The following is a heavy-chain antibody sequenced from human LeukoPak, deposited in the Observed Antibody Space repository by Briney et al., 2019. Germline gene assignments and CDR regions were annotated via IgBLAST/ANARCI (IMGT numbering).Heavy chain of an antibody. Sequence: SETLSLTYAVYGGSFSGYYWSWIRQPPGKGLEWIGEINHSGSTNYNPSLKSRVTISVDTSKNQFSLKLSSVTAADTAVYYCARGFVVVVPAAIGGNWFDPWGQGTLVTVSS. CDR2: INHSGST. CDR1: GGSFSGYY. V-gene: IGHV4-34*01. CDR3: ARGFVVVVPAAIGGNWFDP. D-gene: IGHD2-2*01. J-gene: IGHJ5*02.